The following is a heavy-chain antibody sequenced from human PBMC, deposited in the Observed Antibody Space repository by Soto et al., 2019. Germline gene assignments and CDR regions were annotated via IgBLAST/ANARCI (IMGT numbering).Heavy chain of an antibody. V-gene: IGHV4-4*02. CDR1: SGSISSSNW. Sequence: QVQLQESGPGLVKPSGTLSLTCAVSSGSISSSNWWSWVSQPPGKGLEWIGENYHSGSTNYNPSLKSRVTISVDKSKNQFSLKLSSVTAADTAVYYCARERVPGEVTTSLYMDVWGKGTTDTVSS. D-gene: IGHD4-17*01. CDR2: NYHSGST. J-gene: IGHJ6*03. CDR3: ARERVPGEVTTSLYMDV.